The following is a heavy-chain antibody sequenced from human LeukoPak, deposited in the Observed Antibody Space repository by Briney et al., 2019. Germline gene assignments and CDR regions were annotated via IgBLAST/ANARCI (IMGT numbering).Heavy chain of an antibody. D-gene: IGHD5-18*01. J-gene: IGHJ6*02. CDR1: GFTFSSYW. Sequence: GGSLRLSCAASGFTFSSYWMSWVRQAPGKGLEWVANIKQDGSEKYYADSVKGRFTISRDNAKNSLYLQMNSLRAEDTAVYYCARGGYSYGPYGMDVWGQGTTVTVSS. CDR2: IKQDGSEK. CDR3: ARGGYSYGPYGMDV. V-gene: IGHV3-7*01.